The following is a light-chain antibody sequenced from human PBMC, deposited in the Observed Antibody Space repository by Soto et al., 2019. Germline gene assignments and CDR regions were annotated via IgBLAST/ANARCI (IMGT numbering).Light chain of an antibody. Sequence: QSALTQPASVSGSPGQSISVSCTGSSGDVGSYKYVSWYQQHPGKAPKLIIYEVNKRPSGVSTRFSGSKSGNAASLTISGLQAEDEADYYCNSYTSSSTYVFGTGTKVTVL. CDR2: EVN. V-gene: IGLV2-14*01. CDR3: NSYTSSSTYV. J-gene: IGLJ1*01. CDR1: SGDVGSYKY.